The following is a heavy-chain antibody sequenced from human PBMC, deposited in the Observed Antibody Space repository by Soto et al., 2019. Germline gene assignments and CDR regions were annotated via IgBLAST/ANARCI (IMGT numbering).Heavy chain of an antibody. V-gene: IGHV4-39*01. CDR1: GGSISSSSYY. CDR2: TYYSGST. D-gene: IGHD1-26*01. J-gene: IGHJ4*02. CDR3: ARQYVGATLMDFDY. Sequence: SETLSLTCTVSGGSISSSSYYWGWIRQPPGKGLEWIGSTYYSGSTYYNPSLKSRATISVGTSKNQFSLKLSSVTAADTAVYYCARQYVGATLMDFDYWGQGTLVTVSS.